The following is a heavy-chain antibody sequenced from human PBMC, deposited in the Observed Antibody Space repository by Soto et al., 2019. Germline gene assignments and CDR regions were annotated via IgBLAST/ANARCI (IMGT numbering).Heavy chain of an antibody. CDR3: ACLAAAGLNDLDY. V-gene: IGHV3-66*01. Sequence: GGSLRLSCAASGFTVSSNYMSWVRQAPGKGLEWVSVIYSGGSTYYADSVKGRFTISRDSSKNTLYLQMNSLRAEDTAVYYCACLAAAGLNDLDYWGQGTLVTVSS. CDR2: IYSGGST. D-gene: IGHD6-13*01. J-gene: IGHJ4*02. CDR1: GFTVSSNY.